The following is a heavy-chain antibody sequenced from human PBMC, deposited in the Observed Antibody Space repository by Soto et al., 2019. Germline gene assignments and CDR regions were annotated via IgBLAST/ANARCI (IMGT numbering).Heavy chain of an antibody. Sequence: GGSLRLSCAASGFTFSSYAMSWVRQAPGKGLEWVSAISGSGGSTYYADSVKGRFTISRDNSKNTLYLQMNSLRAEDTAVYYCARKVNFGSKLVRVSYFDYWGQGTLVTVSS. J-gene: IGHJ4*02. CDR3: ARKVNFGSKLVRVSYFDY. D-gene: IGHD6-13*01. V-gene: IGHV3-23*01. CDR2: ISGSGGST. CDR1: GFTFSSYA.